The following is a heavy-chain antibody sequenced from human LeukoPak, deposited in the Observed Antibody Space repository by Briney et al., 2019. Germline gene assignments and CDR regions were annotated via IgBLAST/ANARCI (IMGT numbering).Heavy chain of an antibody. CDR1: GFIFSSYD. J-gene: IGHJ3*02. V-gene: IGHV3-13*05. D-gene: IGHD2-21*02. CDR2: IGTAGDP. CDR3: AREGGGDRRGAFYI. Sequence: GRSLRPSCAAPGFIFSSYDMHRVRQPPAQSLECVSVIGTAGDPYALGSVKGRFSMSRESAEISLYLQMDSLRAGDTAVYYCAREGGGDRRGAFYIWGQGTMVTVS.